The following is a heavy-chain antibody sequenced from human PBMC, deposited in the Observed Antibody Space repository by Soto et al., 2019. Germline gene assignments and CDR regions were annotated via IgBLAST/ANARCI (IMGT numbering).Heavy chain of an antibody. V-gene: IGHV1-8*01. D-gene: IGHD3-3*01. CDR3: VRGVKEWYYDFSSGYSWYYFVY. CDR1: GYTFTSYD. J-gene: IGHJ4*01. Sequence: ASVKVSCKASGYTFTSYDINWVRQATGQGLEWMGWMNPNSGNTGYAQKFQGRVTMTRNTSISTAYMELSSLRSEDTAVYFCVRGVKEWYYDFSSGYSWYYFVYWG. CDR2: MNPNSGNT.